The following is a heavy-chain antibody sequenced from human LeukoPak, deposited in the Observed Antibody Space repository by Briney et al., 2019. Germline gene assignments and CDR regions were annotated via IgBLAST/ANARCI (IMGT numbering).Heavy chain of an antibody. J-gene: IGHJ1*01. CDR2: VNHSGDT. Sequence: SETLSLTCAVYGGSFSGYNWNWIRQPPGEGLEWIGEVNHSGDTHQNPSLKGRLTISVDTSRNQFSVKLTSVTAADTGIYYCARGNRYSGLRYWGQGTLAIVSA. D-gene: IGHD5-12*01. V-gene: IGHV4-34*01. CDR3: ARGNRYSGLRY. CDR1: GGSFSGYN.